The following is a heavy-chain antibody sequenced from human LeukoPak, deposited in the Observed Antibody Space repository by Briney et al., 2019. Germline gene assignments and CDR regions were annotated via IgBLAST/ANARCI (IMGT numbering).Heavy chain of an antibody. CDR3: AGIEAVTRGYNHAYYFDY. Sequence: RGSLRLSCAASGFTFSSYAMSWVRQAPGKGLEWVSAISGSGGSTYYADSVKGRFTISRDNAKNSLYLQMNSLRAEDTAVYYCAGIEAVTRGYNHAYYFDYWGQGTLVTVSS. V-gene: IGHV3-23*01. CDR2: ISGSGGST. D-gene: IGHD5-18*01. CDR1: GFTFSSYA. J-gene: IGHJ4*02.